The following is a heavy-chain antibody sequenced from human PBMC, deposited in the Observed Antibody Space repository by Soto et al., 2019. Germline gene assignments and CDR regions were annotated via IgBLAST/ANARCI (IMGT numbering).Heavy chain of an antibody. CDR3: ARVSCISTSCYAYYYYGMDV. Sequence: QVQLQESGPGLVKPSQTLSLTCTVSGGSISSGGYYWSWIRQHPGKGLEWIGYIYYSGSTFYNPLLKNQVTISVDTSKNQFALKLSSVTAADTAVYYCARVSCISTSCYAYYYYGMDVWGQGTTVTVSS. J-gene: IGHJ6*02. CDR2: IYYSGST. V-gene: IGHV4-31*01. D-gene: IGHD2-2*01. CDR1: GGSISSGGYY.